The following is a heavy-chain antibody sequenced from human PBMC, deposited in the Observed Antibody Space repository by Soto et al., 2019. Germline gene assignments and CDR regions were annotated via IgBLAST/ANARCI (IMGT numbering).Heavy chain of an antibody. V-gene: IGHV4-30-4*01. D-gene: IGHD6-13*01. CDR1: GGSISSGDYY. CDR3: ASRHSSPYFDY. Sequence: QVQLQESGPGLVKPSQTLSLTCTVSGGSISSGDYYWSWIRQPPGKGLEWFGSIYYSGSTYYNPYLNXRVXISVDTSKNQFSLKLNSVTAADTAVYYCASRHSSPYFDYWGQGTLVTVSS. CDR2: IYYSGST. J-gene: IGHJ4*02.